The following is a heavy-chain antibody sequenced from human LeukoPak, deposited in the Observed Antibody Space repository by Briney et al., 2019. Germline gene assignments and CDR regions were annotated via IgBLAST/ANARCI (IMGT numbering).Heavy chain of an antibody. D-gene: IGHD3-16*02. J-gene: IGHJ6*03. CDR2: IYTSGSP. V-gene: IGHV4-4*07. CDR1: GGSISSYY. Sequence: SETLSLTCTVSGGSISSYYWSWIRQPAGKGLEWIGRIYTSGSPNYNPSLNSRVTMSVDTSKNQFSLRLSSVTAADTAVYYCARGDYVWGSYRTYYMDVWGKGTSVTVSS. CDR3: ARGDYVWGSYRTYYMDV.